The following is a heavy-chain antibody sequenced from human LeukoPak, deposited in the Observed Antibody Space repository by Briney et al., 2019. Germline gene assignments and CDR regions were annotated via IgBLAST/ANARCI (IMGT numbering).Heavy chain of an antibody. D-gene: IGHD3-3*01. Sequence: PSETLSLTCTVSGDSISSGYYWGWNRPPPGKGLEWIGSIYHSGSTYYNPSLKSRVTISVDTSKNQFSLKLNSVTAADTAVYYCARRSGAGYWYFDLWGRGTLVTVSS. CDR1: GDSISSGYY. CDR3: ARRSGAGYWYFDL. V-gene: IGHV4-38-2*02. J-gene: IGHJ2*01. CDR2: IYHSGST.